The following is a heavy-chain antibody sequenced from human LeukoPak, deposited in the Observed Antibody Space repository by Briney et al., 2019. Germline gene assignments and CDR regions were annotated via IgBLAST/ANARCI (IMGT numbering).Heavy chain of an antibody. V-gene: IGHV1-69*05. CDR1: GGTFSSYT. D-gene: IGHD5-18*01. Sequence: SVKVFCKASGGTFSSYTISWVRQAPGQGLEWMGGIIPIFGTANYAQKFQGRVTITTDESTSTAYMELSSLRSEDTAVYYCAREQDTAMGPYFDYWGQGTLVTVSS. J-gene: IGHJ4*02. CDR3: AREQDTAMGPYFDY. CDR2: IIPIFGTA.